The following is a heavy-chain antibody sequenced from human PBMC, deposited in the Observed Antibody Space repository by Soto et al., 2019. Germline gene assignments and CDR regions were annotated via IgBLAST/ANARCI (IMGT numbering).Heavy chain of an antibody. V-gene: IGHV1-18*01. D-gene: IGHD1-1*01. J-gene: IGHJ4*02. CDR1: RYGFTTYG. CDR3: ARGGYGDY. CDR2: ISAHNGNT. Sequence: QIHLVQSGAEVKKPGASVTVSCKDSRYGFTTYGITWVRQSPGQGLEGMAWISAHNGNTNYAQKLQGRVTVTGDTSTSTAYMELRALRSDDTAVYYCARGGYGDYWGQGARVTVSS.